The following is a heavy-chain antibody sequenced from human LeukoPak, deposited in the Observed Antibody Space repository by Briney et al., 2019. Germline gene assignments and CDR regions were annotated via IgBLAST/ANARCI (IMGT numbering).Heavy chain of an antibody. D-gene: IGHD2-21*01. CDR1: GFTFSSYG. V-gene: IGHV3-30*02. J-gene: IGHJ5*02. Sequence: GGSLRLSCAASGFTFSSYGMHWVRQAPGKGLEWVAFIRYDGSNKYYADSVKGRFTISRDNSKNTLYLQMNSLRAEVTAVYYCLRNLIAIRPVTNWFDPWGQGTLVTVSS. CDR2: IRYDGSNK. CDR3: LRNLIAIRPVTNWFDP.